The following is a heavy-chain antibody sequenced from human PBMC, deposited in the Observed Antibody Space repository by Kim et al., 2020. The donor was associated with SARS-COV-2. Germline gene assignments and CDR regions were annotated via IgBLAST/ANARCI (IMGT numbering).Heavy chain of an antibody. CDR3: ARGDQIRGYDLLDY. V-gene: IGHV1-18*01. J-gene: IGHJ4*02. D-gene: IGHD3-3*01. Sequence: AQKLQGRVTMTTDTSTSTAYMELRSLRSDDTAVYYCARGDQIRGYDLLDYWGQGTLVTVSS.